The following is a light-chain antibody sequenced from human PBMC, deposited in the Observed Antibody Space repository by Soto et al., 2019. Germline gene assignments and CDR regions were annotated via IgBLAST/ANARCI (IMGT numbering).Light chain of an antibody. V-gene: IGKV3-20*01. CDR3: QYYGTSPKP. J-gene: IGKJ1*01. CDR2: GAS. CDR1: QRVSSSY. Sequence: EIVLTQSPGTLSLSPGERATLSCRARQRVSSSYLAWYQQKPGQAPRLLIYGASSRATGIPDRFSGSGSGTDSTLTISRLEPEDFAVYYCQYYGTSPKPFGQGTKVDIK.